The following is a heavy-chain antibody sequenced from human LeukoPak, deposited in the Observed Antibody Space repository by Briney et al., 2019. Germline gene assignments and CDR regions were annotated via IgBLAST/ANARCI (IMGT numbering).Heavy chain of an antibody. CDR3: AKATDYYDSSGYYDY. CDR2: ISGSGGST. CDR1: GFTFSSYG. Sequence: GGSLRLSCAASGFTFSSYGMSWVRQAPGKGLEWVSAISGSGGSTYYADSVKGRFTISRDNSKNTLYLQMNSLRAEDTAVYYCAKATDYYDSSGYYDYWGQGTLVTVSS. V-gene: IGHV3-23*01. D-gene: IGHD3-22*01. J-gene: IGHJ4*02.